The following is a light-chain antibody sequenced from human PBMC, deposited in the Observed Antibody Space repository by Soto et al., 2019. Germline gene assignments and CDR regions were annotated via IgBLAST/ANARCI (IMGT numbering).Light chain of an antibody. Sequence: ETVLTQSPATLSLSPGERATLSCRASQSVDIYLAWYQQKPGQAPRLLIYDASSRATGIPDRFSGSGSETDFTLTISRLEPEDFAVYYCQQYGTTRITFGQGTRLEIK. J-gene: IGKJ5*01. CDR3: QQYGTTRIT. CDR2: DAS. V-gene: IGKV3-20*01. CDR1: QSVDIY.